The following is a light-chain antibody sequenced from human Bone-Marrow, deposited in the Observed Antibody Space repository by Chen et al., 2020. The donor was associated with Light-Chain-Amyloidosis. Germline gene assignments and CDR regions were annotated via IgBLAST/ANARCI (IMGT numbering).Light chain of an antibody. CDR1: SSDVGSYNL. CDR3: CSYAGSSTWV. CDR2: EVS. V-gene: IGLV2-23*02. Sequence: QSALTQPASVSGSPGQSITISCTGTSSDVGSYNLVPWYQQHPGKAPKLMIYEVSKRPSGVSNRFSGSKSGNTASLRISGLQAEDEADYYCCSYAGSSTWVFGGGTKLTVL. J-gene: IGLJ3*02.